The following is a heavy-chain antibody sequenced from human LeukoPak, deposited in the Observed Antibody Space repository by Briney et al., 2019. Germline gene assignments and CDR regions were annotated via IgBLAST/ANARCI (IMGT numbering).Heavy chain of an antibody. CDR3: ARAPPNYYDSSGYYDY. D-gene: IGHD3-22*01. J-gene: IGHJ4*02. Sequence: GGSLRLSCAASGFTFSSYAMHWVRQAPGKGLEYVSAISSNGGSTYYANSVKGRFTISRDNSKNTLYLQMGSLRAEDMAVYYCARAPPNYYDSSGYYDYWGQGTLVTVSS. CDR2: ISSNGGST. CDR1: GFTFSSYA. V-gene: IGHV3-64*01.